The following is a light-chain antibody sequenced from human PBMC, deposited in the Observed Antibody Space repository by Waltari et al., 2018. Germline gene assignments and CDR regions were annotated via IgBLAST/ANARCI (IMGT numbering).Light chain of an antibody. Sequence: NFMLTQPHSVSESPGTAVTISCTRSSGNIASNFVQWFQQRPGSAPTTLIYENNHRPSVVPARFSASIDTSSNSAALFISGLKTEDEAYYFCQSYDTNNLYVFGTGTKVTVL. V-gene: IGLV6-57*04. CDR1: SGNIASNF. CDR3: QSYDTNNLYV. CDR2: ENN. J-gene: IGLJ1*01.